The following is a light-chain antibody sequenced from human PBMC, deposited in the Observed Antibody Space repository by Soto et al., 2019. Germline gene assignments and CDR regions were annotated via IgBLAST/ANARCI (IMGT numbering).Light chain of an antibody. V-gene: IGKV3-20*01. CDR2: GTS. Sequence: EIVFTQSPGTLSLSPGETATLSCRASQTIGRTYLAWYQQKPGQAPRLLIFGTSSRATGIPDRFSGSGSGTDFTLSISRLXPEDFAVYYCQQYASSPLLTFGGGTKVDIK. J-gene: IGKJ4*01. CDR1: QTIGRTY. CDR3: QQYASSPLLT.